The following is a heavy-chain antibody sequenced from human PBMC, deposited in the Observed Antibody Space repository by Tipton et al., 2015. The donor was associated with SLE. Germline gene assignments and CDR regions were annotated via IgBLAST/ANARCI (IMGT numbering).Heavy chain of an antibody. V-gene: IGHV4-59*12. J-gene: IGHJ4*02. CDR3: ATDQGLNFDY. CDR1: GGSISSNY. CDR2: ISDGGGT. Sequence: QLVQSGGVLVQPGGSLRLSCSVSGGSISSNYWIWIRQPPGKGLEWIGYISDGGGTNHNPSLKSRVAISVDPAKNQFSLKLTSVAAADTAVYYCATDQGLNFDYWGQGTLVTVSS.